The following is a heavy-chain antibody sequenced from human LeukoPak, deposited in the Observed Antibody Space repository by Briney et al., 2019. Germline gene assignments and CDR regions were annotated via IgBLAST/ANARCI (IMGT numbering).Heavy chain of an antibody. V-gene: IGHV3-30-3*01. J-gene: IGHJ3*02. CDR1: GFTFSSYA. Sequence: GGSLRLSCAASGFTFSSYAMHWVRQAPGKGLEWVAVISYDGDNKYYADSVKGRFTISRDNSKNTLYLQMNSLRAEDTAMYYCATQYSSSSDAFDIWGQGTMVTVSS. CDR3: ATQYSSSSDAFDI. D-gene: IGHD6-6*01. CDR2: ISYDGDNK.